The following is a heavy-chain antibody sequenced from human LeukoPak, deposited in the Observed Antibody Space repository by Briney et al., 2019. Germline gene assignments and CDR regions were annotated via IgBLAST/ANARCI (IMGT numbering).Heavy chain of an antibody. J-gene: IGHJ6*04. CDR3: ARAGGYCSGGSCRDYGMDV. CDR1: GGTFSSYA. D-gene: IGHD2-15*01. V-gene: IGHV1-69*04. CDR2: IIPIFGIA. Sequence: ASVKVSCKASGGTFSSYAISWVRQAPGQGLEWMGRIIPIFGIANYAQKLQGRVTMTTDTSTSTAYMELRSLRSDDTAVYYCARAGGYCSGGSCRDYGMDVWGKGTTVTVSS.